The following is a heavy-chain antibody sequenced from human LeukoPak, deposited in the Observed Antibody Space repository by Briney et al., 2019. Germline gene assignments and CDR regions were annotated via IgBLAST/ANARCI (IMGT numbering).Heavy chain of an antibody. J-gene: IGHJ4*02. CDR1: GYSISSGYY. D-gene: IGHD2-2*03. CDR3: AREVLDFDY. CDR2: IYHSGST. Sequence: SETLSLTRAVSGYSISSGYYWGWIRQPPGKGLEWIGSIYHSGSTYYNPSLKSRVTISVDTSKNQFSLKLSSVTAADTAVYYCAREVLDFDYWGQGTLVTVSS. V-gene: IGHV4-38-2*02.